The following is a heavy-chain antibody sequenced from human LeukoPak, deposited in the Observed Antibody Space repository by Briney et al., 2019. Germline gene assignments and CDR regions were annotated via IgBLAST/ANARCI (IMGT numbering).Heavy chain of an antibody. CDR1: GFTFNGYA. V-gene: IGHV3-23*01. CDR3: AKGTVWGVRAFDI. Sequence: PGGSLRLSCAASGFTFNGYAMSWARQAPGKGLEWVSAISGSGGSTYYADSVKGRFTISRDNSKNTLYLQMNSLRAEDTAVYYCAKGTVWGVRAFDIWGQGTMVTVSS. J-gene: IGHJ3*02. CDR2: ISGSGGST. D-gene: IGHD7-27*01.